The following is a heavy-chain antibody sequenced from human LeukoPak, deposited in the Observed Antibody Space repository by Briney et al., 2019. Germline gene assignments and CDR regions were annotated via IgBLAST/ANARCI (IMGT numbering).Heavy chain of an antibody. J-gene: IGHJ4*02. D-gene: IGHD5-18*01. CDR1: AFTFSNYW. CDR2: IKQDGSEK. Sequence: GGSLRLSCGASAFTFSNYWMSWVRQAPGKGLEWVANIKQDGSEKYYVDSVKGRFTISRDNAKNSLYLQMNSLRAEDTAVYYCARDRWFRSVDTAMVPSFDYWGQGTLVTVSS. CDR3: ARDRWFRSVDTAMVPSFDY. V-gene: IGHV3-7*01.